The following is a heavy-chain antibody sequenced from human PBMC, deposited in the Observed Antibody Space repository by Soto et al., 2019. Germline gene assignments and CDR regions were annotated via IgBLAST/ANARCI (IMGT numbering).Heavy chain of an antibody. D-gene: IGHD3-22*01. Sequence: SETLSLTCTVSGGFISSSSYYWGWIRQPPGKGLEWIGSIYYSGSTYYNPSLKSRVTISVDTSKNQFSLKLSSVTAADTAVYYCARHYQWLFNYYYYGMDVWGQGTTVTVSS. J-gene: IGHJ6*02. CDR1: GGFISSSSYY. V-gene: IGHV4-39*01. CDR2: IYYSGST. CDR3: ARHYQWLFNYYYYGMDV.